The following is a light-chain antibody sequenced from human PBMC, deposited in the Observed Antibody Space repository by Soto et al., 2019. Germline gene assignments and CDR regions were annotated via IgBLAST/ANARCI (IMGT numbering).Light chain of an antibody. J-gene: IGKJ1*01. V-gene: IGKV3-20*01. CDR1: QSVSSSY. Sequence: EIVLTQSPGTLSLSPGERATLSCRASQSVSSSYLAWYQQKPGQAPRLLIYGASSRATGIPDRFSGSGSGTDFTLTISRLEPEDFAVYYCQQYSSSSTFGHWTKV. CDR2: GAS. CDR3: QQYSSSST.